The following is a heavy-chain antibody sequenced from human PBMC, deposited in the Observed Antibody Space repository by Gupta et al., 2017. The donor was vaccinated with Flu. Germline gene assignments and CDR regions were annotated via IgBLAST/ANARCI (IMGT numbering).Heavy chain of an antibody. J-gene: IGHJ6*02. CDR2: MSHSGGT. V-gene: IGHV4-61*01. D-gene: IGHD4-17*01. CDR3: ARDWVSPIHPTPETTVTPAYYYNGLDV. CDR1: GGSVSSGRHF. Sequence: QVQLQESGPGLVKPSETLSLTCSVSGGSVSSGRHFWRWIRQPPGKGLEWIGYMSHSGGTKYNPSLKSRVTISVDTSKNQFSLNLRSVTAADTAVYYCARDWVSPIHPTPETTVTPAYYYNGLDVWGQGTTVTVSS.